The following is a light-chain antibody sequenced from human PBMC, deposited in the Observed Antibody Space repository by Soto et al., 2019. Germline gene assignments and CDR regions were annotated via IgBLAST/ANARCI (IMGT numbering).Light chain of an antibody. J-gene: IGKJ1*01. Sequence: DIPMTQSPSTLSGTVGDRVTITCRASQSISSWLAWYQQKPGKAPKLLIYKASSLESGVPSRFSGSGSGTEFTLTISSLQPDDFATYYCQQYNSCMWTFGQGTKVDI. CDR3: QQYNSCMWT. CDR1: QSISSW. V-gene: IGKV1-5*03. CDR2: KAS.